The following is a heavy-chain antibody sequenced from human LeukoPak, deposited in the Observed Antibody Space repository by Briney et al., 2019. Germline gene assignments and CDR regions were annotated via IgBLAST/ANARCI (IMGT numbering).Heavy chain of an antibody. CDR3: ARDHVLRFLEWVGSPYYGMDV. CDR2: INPSGGST. CDR1: GYTFTSYY. Sequence: GASVKVSCKASGYTFTSYYMHWVRQAPGQGLEWMGIINPSGGSTSYAQKFQGRVTMTRDTSTSTVYMELSSLRSEDTAVYYCARDHVLRFLEWVGSPYYGMDVWGQGTTVTVSS. D-gene: IGHD3-3*01. V-gene: IGHV1-46*01. J-gene: IGHJ6*02.